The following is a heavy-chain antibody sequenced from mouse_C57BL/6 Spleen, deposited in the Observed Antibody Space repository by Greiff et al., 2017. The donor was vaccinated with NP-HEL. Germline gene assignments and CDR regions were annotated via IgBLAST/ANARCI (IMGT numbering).Heavy chain of an antibody. CDR3: ARGVRNAMDY. J-gene: IGHJ4*01. CDR1: GYTFTSYW. V-gene: IGHV1-52*01. CDR2: IDPSDSET. Sequence: VQLQQPGAELVRPGSSVKLSCKASGYTFTSYWMHWVKQRPIQGLEWIGNIDPSDSETHYTQKFKDKATLTVDKSSSTAYMQLSSLTSEDSAVYYCARGVRNAMDYWGQGTSVTVSS.